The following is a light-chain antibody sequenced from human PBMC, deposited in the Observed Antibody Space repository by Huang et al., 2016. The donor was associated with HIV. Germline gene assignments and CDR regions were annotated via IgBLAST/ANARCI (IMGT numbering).Light chain of an antibody. CDR2: GAS. Sequence: DIQMTQSPSSLSASIGDRVTITCRASQSISDYLNWYQQKPGKATKVLIYGASNLQSGVPSRFNGSGSGTDFTLTITSLQSEDFATYFCQQTYSALPLTFGGGTKVEI. V-gene: IGKV1-39*01. J-gene: IGKJ4*01. CDR3: QQTYSALPLT. CDR1: QSISDY.